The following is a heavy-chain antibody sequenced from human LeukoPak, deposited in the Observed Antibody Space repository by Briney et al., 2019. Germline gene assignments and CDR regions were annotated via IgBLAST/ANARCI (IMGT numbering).Heavy chain of an antibody. CDR1: GGSISGDY. D-gene: IGHD2/OR15-2a*01. Sequence: SETLSLTCTVSGGSISGDYWSWIQQSPGKELELIGYIYFPGHTNYKPSLRSRVTISGDTSKNVFSLTLNSVTAADTAIYYCARQGGTYFPHFDVWGPGTLVTVSS. V-gene: IGHV4-59*08. CDR3: ARQGGTYFPHFDV. CDR2: IYFPGHT. J-gene: IGHJ4*02.